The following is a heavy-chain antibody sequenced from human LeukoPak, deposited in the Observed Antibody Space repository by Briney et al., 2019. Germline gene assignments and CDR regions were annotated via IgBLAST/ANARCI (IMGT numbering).Heavy chain of an antibody. V-gene: IGHV3-30*14. CDR1: GFTFSSYA. J-gene: IGHJ6*02. Sequence: GGSLRLSCAASGFTFSSYAMHWVRQAPGKGLEWVAVISYDGSIKYYADSVKGRFTISRDEAKNFLYLQMNSLRVEDTAVYYCTRDRHGMAVWGQGTTVTVSS. CDR2: ISYDGSIK. CDR3: TRDRHGMAV.